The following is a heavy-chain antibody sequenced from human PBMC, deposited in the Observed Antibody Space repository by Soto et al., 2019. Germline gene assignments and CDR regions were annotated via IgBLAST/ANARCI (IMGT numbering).Heavy chain of an antibody. Sequence: PGGSLRLSCAVSGFTFSGAAIHWVRQAPGKGLEWVGRIRSKTSNYATAYADSVTGRFTLSRNDASSTTYLQMNSLKTEDTAVYYCTTSPYWGQGTLVTVSS. CDR2: IRSKTSNYAT. CDR3: TTSPY. V-gene: IGHV3-73*01. J-gene: IGHJ4*02. CDR1: GFTFSGAA.